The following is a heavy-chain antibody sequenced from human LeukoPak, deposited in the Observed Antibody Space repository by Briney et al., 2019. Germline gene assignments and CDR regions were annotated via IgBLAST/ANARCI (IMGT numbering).Heavy chain of an antibody. V-gene: IGHV3-11*04. CDR2: ISSSGTTI. CDR1: GFIFSDYY. CDR3: AELGITMIGGV. D-gene: IGHD3-10*02. J-gene: IGHJ6*04. Sequence: GGSLRLSCAASGFIFSDYYMSWIRQTPGKGLEGVSGISSSGTTIHYVDSIKGRFTISRDNAKNSLYLQMNSLRAEDTAVYYCAELGITMIGGVWGKGTTVTISS.